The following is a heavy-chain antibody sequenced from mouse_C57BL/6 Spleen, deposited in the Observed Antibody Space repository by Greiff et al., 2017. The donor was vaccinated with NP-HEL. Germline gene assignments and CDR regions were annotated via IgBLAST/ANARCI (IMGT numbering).Heavy chain of an antibody. D-gene: IGHD2-1*01. CDR2: INPNNGGT. Sequence: VQLKESGPELVKPGASVKMSCKASGYTFTDYNMHWVKQSHGKSLEWIGYINPNNGGTSYNQKFKGKATLTVNKSSSTAYMELRSLTSEDSAVYYCAREGDYYGNYDWYFDVWGTGTTVTVSS. CDR1: GYTFTDYN. CDR3: AREGDYYGNYDWYFDV. J-gene: IGHJ1*03. V-gene: IGHV1-22*01.